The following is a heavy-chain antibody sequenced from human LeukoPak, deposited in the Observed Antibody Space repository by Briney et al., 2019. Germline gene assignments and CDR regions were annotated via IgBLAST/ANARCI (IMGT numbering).Heavy chain of an antibody. CDR2: VYSTAGT. CDR3: ARALVVDYHYYYAMDV. D-gene: IGHD2-21*01. CDR1: GFTVSNNY. Sequence: GGSLRLSCAASGFTVSNNYMSWVRQAPGKGLEWVSVVYSTAGTYYADSVKGRFTFSRDNSKNTLYLQMNSLRAEDTAVYYCARALVVDYHYYYAMDVWGQGTTVTVSS. V-gene: IGHV3-66*01. J-gene: IGHJ6*02.